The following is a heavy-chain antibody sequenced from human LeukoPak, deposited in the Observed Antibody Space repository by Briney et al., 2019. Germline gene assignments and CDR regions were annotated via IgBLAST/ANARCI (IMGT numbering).Heavy chain of an antibody. Sequence: ASVKVSCKASGYTFTGYYMHWVRQAPGQGLEWMGWINPNSGGTNYAQKFQGRVTMTRDTSISTAYMELSRLRSDDTAVYYCASVSLTTVTTRHAFDIWGQGTMVTVSS. CDR2: INPNSGGT. CDR1: GYTFTGYY. D-gene: IGHD4-17*01. V-gene: IGHV1-2*02. CDR3: ASVSLTTVTTRHAFDI. J-gene: IGHJ3*02.